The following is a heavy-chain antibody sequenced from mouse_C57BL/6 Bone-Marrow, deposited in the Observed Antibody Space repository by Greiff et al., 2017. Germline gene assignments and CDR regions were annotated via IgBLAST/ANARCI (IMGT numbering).Heavy chain of an antibody. J-gene: IGHJ3*01. CDR1: GFNIKDDY. CDR2: IDPENGDT. Sequence: EVLLVEPGAELVRPGASVKLSCTASGFNIKDDYMHWVKQRPEQGLEWIGWIDPENGDTEYASKFQGKATITADTSSNTAYLRLSSLTSADTAVYYCTYGYWRFAYWGQGTLVTVSA. D-gene: IGHD2-2*01. V-gene: IGHV14-4*01. CDR3: TYGYWRFAY.